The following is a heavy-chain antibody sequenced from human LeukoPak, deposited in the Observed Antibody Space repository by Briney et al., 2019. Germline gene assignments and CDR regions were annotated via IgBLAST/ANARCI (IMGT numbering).Heavy chain of an antibody. CDR1: GGTFTTSA. Sequence: SLKVSCTTPGGTFTTSALSWVRQTPGHGLERMGGILPVHVIAHYAQKFQWRDTITAEKSPSTSYMERSSLRSEDTAVYYCARDQYDFWSGYYTPHSYYYGMDVWGQGTTVTVSS. J-gene: IGHJ6*02. D-gene: IGHD3-3*01. CDR3: ARDQYDFWSGYYTPHSYYYGMDV. V-gene: IGHV1-69*10. CDR2: ILPVHVIA.